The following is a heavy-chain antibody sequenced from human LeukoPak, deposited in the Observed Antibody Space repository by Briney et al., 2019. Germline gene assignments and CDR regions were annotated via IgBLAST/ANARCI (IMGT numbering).Heavy chain of an antibody. CDR2: IYYSGST. J-gene: IGHJ4*02. D-gene: IGHD6-13*01. CDR3: ARGGIAAASN. Sequence: SETLSLTCTVSGVSISSGDYYWSWLRQPPGKGLEWIGYIYYSGSTYYNPSLKSRATISVDTSKNQFSLKLSSVTAADTAMYYCARGGIAAASNWGQGTLVTVSS. V-gene: IGHV4-30-4*01. CDR1: GVSISSGDYY.